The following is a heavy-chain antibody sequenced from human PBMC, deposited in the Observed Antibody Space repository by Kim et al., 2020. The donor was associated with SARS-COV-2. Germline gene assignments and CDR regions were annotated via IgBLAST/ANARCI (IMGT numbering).Heavy chain of an antibody. Sequence: ASVKVSCKVSGYPLPDFSMHWVRQAPGKGLEWMGGFDPEDGETIYAQKFQGRVTMTEDTSTDTAYMELSSLRSEDTAVYYCATNYALYDSSGYYLGYWGQGTLVTVSS. CDR3: ATNYALYDSSGYYLGY. D-gene: IGHD3-22*01. CDR2: FDPEDGET. CDR1: GYPLPDFS. V-gene: IGHV1-24*01. J-gene: IGHJ4*02.